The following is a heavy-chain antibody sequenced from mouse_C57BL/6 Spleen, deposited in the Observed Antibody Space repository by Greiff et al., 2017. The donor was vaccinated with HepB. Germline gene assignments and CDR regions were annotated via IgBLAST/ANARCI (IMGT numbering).Heavy chain of an antibody. J-gene: IGHJ2*01. D-gene: IGHD2-5*01. CDR3: ARGEASYSNYDYFDY. Sequence: QVQLQQSGAELVMPGASVKLSCKASGYTFTSYWMHWVKQRPGQGLEWIGEIDPSDSYTNYNQKFKGKSTLTVDKSSSTAYMQLSSLTSEDSAVYYCARGEASYSNYDYFDYWGQGTTLTVSS. CDR1: GYTFTSYW. CDR2: IDPSDSYT. V-gene: IGHV1-69*01.